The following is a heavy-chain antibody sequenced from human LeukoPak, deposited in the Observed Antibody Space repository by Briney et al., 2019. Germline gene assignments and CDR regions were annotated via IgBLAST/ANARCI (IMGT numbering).Heavy chain of an antibody. CDR2: IYYSGST. J-gene: IGHJ4*02. Sequence: PSETLSLTCTVSGGSISSSSYYWGWIRQPPGKGLEGIVSIYYSGSTYYNPSLKSRVTISVDTSKNQFSLKLSSVTAADTAVYYCARNYFDVLTGYSPLDYWGQGTLVTVSS. V-gene: IGHV4-39*07. D-gene: IGHD3-9*01. CDR3: ARNYFDVLTGYSPLDY. CDR1: GGSISSSSYY.